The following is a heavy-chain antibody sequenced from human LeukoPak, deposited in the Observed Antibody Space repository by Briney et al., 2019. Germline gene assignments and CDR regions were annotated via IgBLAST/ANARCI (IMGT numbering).Heavy chain of an antibody. D-gene: IGHD3-22*01. V-gene: IGHV3-23*01. CDR1: GFTFSSYA. CDR3: ARDDQGDSSGYYYGAFDI. CDR2: ISGSGGST. Sequence: GGSLRLSCAASGFTFSSYAMSWVRQAPGKGLEWVSAISGSGGSTYYADSVKGRFTISRDNSKNTLYLQMNSLRAEDTAVYYCARDDQGDSSGYYYGAFDIWGQGTMVTVSS. J-gene: IGHJ3*02.